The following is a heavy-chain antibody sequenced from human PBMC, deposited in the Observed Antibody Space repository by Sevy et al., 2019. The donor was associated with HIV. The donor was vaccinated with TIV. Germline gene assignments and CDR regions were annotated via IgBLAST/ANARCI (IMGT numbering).Heavy chain of an antibody. V-gene: IGHV1-69*13. Sequence: ASVKVSCKASGGTFSNYALSWVRQAPGQGLEWMGGIIPIFGTRNFAQMFQGRVTITADESRSTAYMELSSLKPADTAVYYCARTPLLSIPGTTDVYFDIWGQGTLVTVSS. CDR1: GGTFSNYA. CDR3: ARTPLLSIPGTTDVYFDI. D-gene: IGHD4-4*01. J-gene: IGHJ4*02. CDR2: IIPIFGTR.